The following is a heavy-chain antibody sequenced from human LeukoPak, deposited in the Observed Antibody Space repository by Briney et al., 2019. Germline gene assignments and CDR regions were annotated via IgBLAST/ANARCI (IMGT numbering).Heavy chain of an antibody. Sequence: PSETLSLTCTVSGGSISSSSYYWSWIRQPPGKGLEWIGDINHSGSTNYNPSLKSRVTVSIDTSKNQFSLRLSSVTAADTAVYYCARERGYYDSNGYYYGLDFDYWGQGTLVTVSS. CDR2: INHSGST. D-gene: IGHD3-22*01. J-gene: IGHJ4*02. CDR1: GGSISSSSYY. CDR3: ARERGYYDSNGYYYGLDFDY. V-gene: IGHV4-39*07.